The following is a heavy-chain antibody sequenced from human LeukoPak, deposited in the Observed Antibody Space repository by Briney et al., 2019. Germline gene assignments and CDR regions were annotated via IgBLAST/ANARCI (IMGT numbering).Heavy chain of an antibody. J-gene: IGHJ4*02. CDR1: GFTLSSYW. V-gene: IGHV3-74*01. CDR3: AQGGSPGAFDY. CDR2: IDGDGSTT. D-gene: IGHD1-26*01. Sequence: PGGSLRLSCAASGFTLSSYWMHWVRHVPGKGLVWVSCIDGDGSTTKYADSVKGRFTISRDNAKNTLYLHVNSLRAEDTAVYYCAQGGSPGAFDYWGQGTLVTVSS.